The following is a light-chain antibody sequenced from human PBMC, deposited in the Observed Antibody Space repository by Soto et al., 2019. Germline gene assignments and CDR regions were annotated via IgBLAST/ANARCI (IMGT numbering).Light chain of an antibody. CDR3: QQYNSYSLT. V-gene: IGKV1-5*01. CDR2: DAS. Sequence: DIQMTQSPSTLSASVGDRVTITCRASQSISSWLAWYQQKPGKAHKLLIYDASSLESGVPSRFSGSVSGTEFTLTISSLQPDDFATYYCQQYNSYSLTFGGGTKVEIK. J-gene: IGKJ4*01. CDR1: QSISSW.